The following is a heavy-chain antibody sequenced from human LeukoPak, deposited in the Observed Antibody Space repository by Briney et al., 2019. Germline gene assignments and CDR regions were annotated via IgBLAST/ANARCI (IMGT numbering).Heavy chain of an antibody. CDR3: ARGRRTTVPKY. J-gene: IGHJ4*02. V-gene: IGHV1-18*04. CDR2: VSPNSGNT. Sequence: APVKVSCKASGYIFTDYGVSWVRQAPGQGLEWMGWVSPNSGNTNYPQKFQDRVTMTTDTSTTTAYMELKGLTSDDTAVYYCARGRRTTVPKYWGRGTRVTVSS. CDR1: GYIFTDYG. D-gene: IGHD4-11*01.